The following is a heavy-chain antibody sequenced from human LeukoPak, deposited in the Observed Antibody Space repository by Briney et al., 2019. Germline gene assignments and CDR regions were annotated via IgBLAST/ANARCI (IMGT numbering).Heavy chain of an antibody. CDR1: GFTVSSNY. D-gene: IGHD1-26*01. Sequence: PGGSLRLSCAASGFTVSSNYMSWVRQAPGKGLEWGSVIYSGGSTYYADSVKGRFTISRDNSKNTLYLQMNSLRAEDTAVYYCARDPHSTYYGMDVWGQGTTVTVSS. CDR2: IYSGGST. J-gene: IGHJ6*02. V-gene: IGHV3-53*01. CDR3: ARDPHSTYYGMDV.